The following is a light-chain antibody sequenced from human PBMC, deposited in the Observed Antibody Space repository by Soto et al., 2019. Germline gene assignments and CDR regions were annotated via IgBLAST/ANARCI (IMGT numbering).Light chain of an antibody. V-gene: IGLV2-14*01. CDR2: EVH. CDR1: SSDIGAYDY. J-gene: IGLJ1*01. CDR3: SSYRNTINFYV. Sequence: QSALTQPASVSGSPGQSITISCTGTSSDIGAYDYVSWYQQQPGKAPKLMIYEVHNRPSGVSNRFSGSKSGSTASLTISGLQAEDEADYYCSSYRNTINFYVFGTGTKLTVL.